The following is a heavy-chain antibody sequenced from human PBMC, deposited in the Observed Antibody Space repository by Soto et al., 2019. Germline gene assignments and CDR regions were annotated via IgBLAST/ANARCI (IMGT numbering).Heavy chain of an antibody. CDR2: IIPIFGTT. CDR3: ARGNRYTGDDVWGKRYGFDY. Sequence: QVQLVQSGVEVKKPGSSVKVACKASGGTFRNSAISLVRQAPGQGLEWMGGIIPIFGTTNYAQKFEGRVTISADESKKTAYMDLSSLRSEDTDVYYCARGNRYTGDDVWGKRYGFDYWGQGTLVTVSS. CDR1: GGTFRNSA. V-gene: IGHV1-69*12. D-gene: IGHD3-16*01. J-gene: IGHJ4*02.